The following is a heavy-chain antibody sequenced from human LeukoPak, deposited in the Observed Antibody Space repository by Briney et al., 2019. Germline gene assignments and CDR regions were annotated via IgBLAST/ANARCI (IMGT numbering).Heavy chain of an antibody. V-gene: IGHV1-18*01. CDR1: GYTFTTYG. J-gene: IGHJ4*02. CDR3: ARGVDGLSYFDY. CDR2: ITTYNGNT. D-gene: IGHD3/OR15-3a*01. Sequence: ASVKVSCKASGYTFTTYGINWVRQAPGQGLEWMGWITTYNGNTKYAQNLQGRVTMTTDTTTSTVYMELRSLTSDDTAVYYCARGVDGLSYFDYWGQGTLVTVSS.